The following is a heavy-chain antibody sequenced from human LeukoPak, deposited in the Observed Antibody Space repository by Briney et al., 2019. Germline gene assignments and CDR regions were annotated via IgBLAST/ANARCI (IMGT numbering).Heavy chain of an antibody. J-gene: IGHJ4*02. Sequence: PSETLPLTCTVSGGSISSYYWSWIRQPPGKGLEWIGYIYYSGSTNYNPSLKSRVTISVDTSKNQFSLKLSSVTAADTAVYYCARADSYGQTIDYWGQGTLVTVSS. CDR3: ARADSYGQTIDY. V-gene: IGHV4-59*01. CDR2: IYYSGST. D-gene: IGHD5-18*01. CDR1: GGSISSYY.